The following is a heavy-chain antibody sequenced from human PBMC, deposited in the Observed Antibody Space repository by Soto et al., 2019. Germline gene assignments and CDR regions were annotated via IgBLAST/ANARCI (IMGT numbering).Heavy chain of an antibody. CDR1: NGSVSSGTYS. V-gene: IGHV4-30-2*01. CDR3: ARGHYYYGMDV. Sequence: SETLSLTCTVSNGSVSSGTYSWSWVRQPPGKGLEWIGYIYYSGTTYYTPYLKSRLTMSMDRANDHFSLNLTSVTAADTAVYFCARGHYYYGMDVWGQGITVT. CDR2: IYYSGTT. J-gene: IGHJ6*02.